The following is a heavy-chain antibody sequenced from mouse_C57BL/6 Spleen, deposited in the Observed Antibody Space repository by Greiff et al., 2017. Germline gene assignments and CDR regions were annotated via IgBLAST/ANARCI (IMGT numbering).Heavy chain of an antibody. Sequence: QVQLQQSGPELVKPGASVKLSCKASGYTFTSYDINWVKQRPGQGLEWIGRIYPRDGSTKYNEKFKGKATLTVDTSSSTAYMELHSLTSEDSAVYFCARSRYYFDYWGQGTTLTVSS. V-gene: IGHV1-85*01. J-gene: IGHJ2*01. CDR1: GYTFTSYD. CDR3: ARSRYYFDY. CDR2: IYPRDGST.